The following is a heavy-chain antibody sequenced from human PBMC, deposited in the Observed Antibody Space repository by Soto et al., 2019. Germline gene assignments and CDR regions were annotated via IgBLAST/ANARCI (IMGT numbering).Heavy chain of an antibody. V-gene: IGHV1-58*01. J-gene: IGHJ6*04. CDR1: GFTFTSSA. CDR3: AALLASSRGYYYYGMDG. Sequence: SVKVSCKASGFTFTSSAVQWVRQARGQRLEWIGWIVVGSGNTNYAQKFQERVTITRDMSTSTAYMELSSLRSEDTAVYYCAALLASSRGYYYYGMDGWGKGTTVTVSS. CDR2: IVVGSGNT.